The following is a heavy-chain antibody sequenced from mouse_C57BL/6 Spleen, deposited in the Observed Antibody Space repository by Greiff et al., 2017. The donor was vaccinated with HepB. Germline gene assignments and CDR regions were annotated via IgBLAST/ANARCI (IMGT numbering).Heavy chain of an antibody. D-gene: IGHD2-4*01. Sequence: EVQLQQSGTVLARPGASVKMSCKTSGYTFTSYWMHWVKQRPGQGLEWIGAIYPGNSDTSYNQKFKGKAKLTAVTSASTAYMELSSLTNEDSAVYYCTRELSYYDYDGFAYWGQGTLVTVSA. CDR2: IYPGNSDT. CDR3: TRELSYYDYDGFAY. V-gene: IGHV1-5*01. CDR1: GYTFTSYW. J-gene: IGHJ3*01.